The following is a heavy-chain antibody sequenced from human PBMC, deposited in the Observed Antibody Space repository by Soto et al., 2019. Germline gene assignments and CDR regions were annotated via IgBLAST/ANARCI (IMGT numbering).Heavy chain of an antibody. V-gene: IGHV3-30-3*01. D-gene: IGHD3-10*01. CDR1: GFTFSSYA. J-gene: IGHJ4*02. CDR2: ISYDGSNK. CDR3: ASYYYGSGSPS. Sequence: GGSLRLSCAASGFTFSSYAMHWVRQAPGKGLEWVAVISYDGSNKYYADSVKGRFTISRGNSKNTLYLQMNSLRAEDTAVYYCASYYYGSGSPSWGQGTLVTVSS.